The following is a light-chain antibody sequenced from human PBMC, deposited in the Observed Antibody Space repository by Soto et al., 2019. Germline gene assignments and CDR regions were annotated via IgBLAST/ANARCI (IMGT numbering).Light chain of an antibody. V-gene: IGLV1-44*01. CDR3: ASWDDSLNGPV. CDR2: SDN. CDR1: SSNIVSYS. J-gene: IGLJ3*02. Sequence: QSVLTQPPSASGTPGQRVTMSCSGSSSNIVSYSVSWYLHLPGTAPKLLIYSDNQRPSGVPDRFSGPKSGTSASLAISGLQSEDEADYYCASWDDSLNGPVFGGGTKLTVL.